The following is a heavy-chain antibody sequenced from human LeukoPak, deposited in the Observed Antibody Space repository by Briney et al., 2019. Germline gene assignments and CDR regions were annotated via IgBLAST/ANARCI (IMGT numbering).Heavy chain of an antibody. J-gene: IGHJ4*02. CDR3: AKENYYDSSGYPYYFDY. CDR2: ISGSGGST. D-gene: IGHD3-22*01. CDR1: GFTFSSYA. V-gene: IGHV3-23*01. Sequence: PGGSLRLSCEASGFTFSSYAMSWVRQAPGKGLEWVSAISGSGGSTYYADSVEGRFTISRDNSKNTLYLQMNSLRAEDTAVYYCAKENYYDSSGYPYYFDYWGQGTLVTVSS.